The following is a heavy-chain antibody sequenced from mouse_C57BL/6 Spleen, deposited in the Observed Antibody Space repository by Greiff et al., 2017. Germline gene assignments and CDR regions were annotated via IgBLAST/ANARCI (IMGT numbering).Heavy chain of an antibody. Sequence: QVQLQQSGHELVKPGASVKISCKASGYSFTSYYIHWVKQRPGQGLEWIGWIYPGSGNTKYNEKFKGKATLTADTSSSTAYMQLSSLTSEDSAVYYCARGQTSFDYWGQGTTLTVSS. CDR3: ARGQTSFDY. J-gene: IGHJ2*01. CDR2: IYPGSGNT. CDR1: GYSFTSYY. V-gene: IGHV1-66*01.